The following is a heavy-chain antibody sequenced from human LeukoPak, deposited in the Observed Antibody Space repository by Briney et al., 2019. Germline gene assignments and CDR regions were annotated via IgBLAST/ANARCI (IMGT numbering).Heavy chain of an antibody. CDR3: ARVRYYYGSGSYEADYYYYMDV. CDR2: IHHSGNT. V-gene: IGHV4-55*01. CDR1: GDSI. J-gene: IGHJ6*03. D-gene: IGHD3-10*01. Sequence: SETLSLTCVVSGDSIWVRQSPGKGLEWIGEIHHSGNTYYNPSLRSRITMSVDTSKNQFYLKLTSVIAADTAVYYCARVRYYYGSGSYEADYYYYMDVWGKGTTVTISS.